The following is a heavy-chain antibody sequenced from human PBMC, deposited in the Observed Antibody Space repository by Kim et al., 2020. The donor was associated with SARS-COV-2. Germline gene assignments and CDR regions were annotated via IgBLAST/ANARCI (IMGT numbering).Heavy chain of an antibody. V-gene: IGHV3-30*04. CDR2: ISDDGGNK. D-gene: IGHD3-10*01. J-gene: IGHJ6*01. CDR1: GFTFSSYA. Sequence: GGSLRLSCAASGFTFSSYAMSWVRQAPGKGLGWFAVISDDGGNKYYADSVKGRFTISRNNSKKRLYLQMNGLRAEATAVYYWARVWSMVRGGTFVICGQG. CDR3: ARVWSMVRGGTFVI.